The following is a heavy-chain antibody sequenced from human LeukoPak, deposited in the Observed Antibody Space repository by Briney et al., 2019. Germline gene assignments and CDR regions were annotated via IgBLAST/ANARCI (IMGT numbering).Heavy chain of an antibody. CDR3: ASDSPYYGMDV. J-gene: IGHJ6*02. CDR1: GFPFSSYW. V-gene: IGHV3-74*01. Sequence: PGGSLRPSCAASGFPFSSYWMHWVRQVPGKGLLWVSRINSDGSATIYADSVRGRFTISRDNAKNTLYLQMSGLRVEDTAVYHCASDSPYYGMDVWGQGTTVTVSS. CDR2: INSDGSAT.